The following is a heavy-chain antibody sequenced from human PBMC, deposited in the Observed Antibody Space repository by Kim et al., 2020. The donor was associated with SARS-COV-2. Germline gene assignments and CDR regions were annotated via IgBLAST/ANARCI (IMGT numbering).Heavy chain of an antibody. J-gene: IGHJ6*02. CDR3: AKATGDYYYYYGMDV. Sequence: GGSLRLSCAASGFTFSSYAMSWVRQAPGKGLEWVSAISGSGGSTYYADSVKGRFTISRDNSKNTLYLQMNSLRAEDTAVYYCAKATGDYYYYYGMDVWGQGTTVTVSS. D-gene: IGHD7-27*01. V-gene: IGHV3-23*01. CDR2: ISGSGGST. CDR1: GFTFSSYA.